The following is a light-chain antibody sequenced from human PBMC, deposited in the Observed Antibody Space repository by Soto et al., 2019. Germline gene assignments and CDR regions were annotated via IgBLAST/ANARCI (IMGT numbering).Light chain of an antibody. CDR1: QYVGTR. CDR2: YTS. CDR3: QQRNIWPPVT. J-gene: IGKJ5*01. V-gene: IGKV3-11*01. Sequence: ELVLTRSPATLSWSPGETATLSCLPSQYVGTRLAWYQHKPGQAPRLLIYYTSNRATGIPARFSGSGSGTDFTLTISSLEPEDFAVYYCQQRNIWPPVTFGQGTRLEIK.